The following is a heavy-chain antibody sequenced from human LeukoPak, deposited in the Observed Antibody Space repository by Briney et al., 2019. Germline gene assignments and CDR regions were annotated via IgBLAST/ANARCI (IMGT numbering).Heavy chain of an antibody. CDR3: ARRYYSSGWSADAFDI. V-gene: IGHV4-61*05. Sequence: PSETLSLTCTVSGGSISSSSYSWGWIRQPPGKGLEWIGYIYYSGSTNYNPSLKSRVTISVDTSKNQFSLKLSSVTAADTAVYYCARRYYSSGWSADAFDIWGQGTMVTVSS. J-gene: IGHJ3*02. CDR1: GGSISSSSYS. CDR2: IYYSGST. D-gene: IGHD6-19*01.